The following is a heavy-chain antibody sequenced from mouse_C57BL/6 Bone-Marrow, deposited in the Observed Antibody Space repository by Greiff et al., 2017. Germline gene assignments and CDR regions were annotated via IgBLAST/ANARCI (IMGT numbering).Heavy chain of an antibody. CDR1: GYTFTDYY. J-gene: IGHJ3*01. CDR3: ARGRDYYLPAF. V-gene: IGHV1-19*01. CDR2: INPYNGGT. D-gene: IGHD1-1*01. Sequence: EVQLQQSGPVLVKPGASVKMSCKASGYTFTDYYMNWVKQSHGKSLEWIGVINPYNGGTSYNQKFKGKATLTVDKSSSTAYMELNSLTSEDSAVXYCARGRDYYLPAFGGQGTLVTVSA.